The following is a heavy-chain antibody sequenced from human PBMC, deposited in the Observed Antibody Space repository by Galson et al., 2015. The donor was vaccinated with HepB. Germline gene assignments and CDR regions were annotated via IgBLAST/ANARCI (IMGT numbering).Heavy chain of an antibody. D-gene: IGHD3-10*01. V-gene: IGHV3-23*01. Sequence: SLRLSCAISGFTSTNYAMTWVRQGPGKGLEWVSGITGRSTGSYYADSVKGRFTVSRDNSKNTLYLQMNSLRVEDTALYYCATGLLWSGEFTWGQGTLVTVPA. J-gene: IGHJ5*02. CDR1: GFTSTNYA. CDR3: ATGLLWSGEFT. CDR2: ITGRSTGS.